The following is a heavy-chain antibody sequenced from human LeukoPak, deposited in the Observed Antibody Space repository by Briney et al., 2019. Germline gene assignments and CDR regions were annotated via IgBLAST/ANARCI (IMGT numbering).Heavy chain of an antibody. V-gene: IGHV1-2*02. CDR1: GYTFTGYY. J-gene: IGHJ5*02. CDR2: INPNSGGT. Sequence: GASVKVSCKASGYTFTGYYMHWVRQAPGQGLEWMGWINPNSGGTNYAQKFQGRVTMTRDTSISTAYMELSRLRSDDTAVYYCATPGYSYGYWWFDPWGQGTLVTVSS. D-gene: IGHD5-18*01. CDR3: ATPGYSYGYWWFDP.